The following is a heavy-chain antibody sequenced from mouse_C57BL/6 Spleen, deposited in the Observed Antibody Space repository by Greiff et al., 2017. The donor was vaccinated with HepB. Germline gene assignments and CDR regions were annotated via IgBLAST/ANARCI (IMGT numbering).Heavy chain of an antibody. CDR3: TTGDYLDY. J-gene: IGHJ2*01. Sequence: VQLQHSGAELVRPGASVKLSCTASGFNIKDDYMHWVKQRPEQGLEWIGWIDPENGDTEYASKFQGKATITADTSSNTAYMQLSSLTSEDTAVYYCTTGDYLDYWGQGTTLTVSS. CDR1: GFNIKDDY. CDR2: IDPENGDT. V-gene: IGHV14-4*01.